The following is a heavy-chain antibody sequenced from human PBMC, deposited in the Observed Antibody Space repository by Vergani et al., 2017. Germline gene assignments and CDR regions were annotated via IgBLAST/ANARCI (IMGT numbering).Heavy chain of an antibody. CDR1: GGSISAGYYF. CDR3: AKYLRDSTDGLPDS. D-gene: IGHD2-21*02. Sequence: QVQLQASGPGRVKPSQTLSLTCTMSGGSISAGYYFWSWIRQPAGKGLEWLAYIGKDGINTRYRDAVKGRFTVSRDNSKDILYLQMDSLRSEDTALYYCAKYLRDSTDGLPDSWGPGTLVIVSS. V-gene: IGHV4-61*02. CDR2: IGKDGINT. J-gene: IGHJ4*02.